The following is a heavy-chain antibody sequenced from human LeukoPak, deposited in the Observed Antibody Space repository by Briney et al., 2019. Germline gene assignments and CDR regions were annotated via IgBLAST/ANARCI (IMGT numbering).Heavy chain of an antibody. CDR3: ARDGVGIAAAGQNLQGFDY. J-gene: IGHJ4*02. CDR1: GGSISSGSYY. D-gene: IGHD6-13*01. CDR2: IYTSGST. V-gene: IGHV4-61*02. Sequence: NPSETLSLTCTVSGGSISSGSYYWSWIRQPAGKGLEWIGRIYTSGSTNYNPSLKSRVTISVDTSKNQFSLKLSSVSAADTAVYYCARDGVGIAAAGQNLQGFDYWGQGTLVTVSS.